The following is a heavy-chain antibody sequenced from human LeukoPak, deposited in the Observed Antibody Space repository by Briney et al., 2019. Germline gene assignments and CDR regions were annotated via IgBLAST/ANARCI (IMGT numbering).Heavy chain of an antibody. V-gene: IGHV3-53*04. CDR3: ARDSTDGGSYRLE. D-gene: IGHD3-16*02. Sequence: GGSLRLSCAASGFTVRTNYMSWIRQAPGRGLEWVSIIHASGNTYYAESVKGRFTISRHSSDNMLYLQMNSLRPDDTAIYYCARDSTDGGSYRLEWGQGTLVTASS. CDR2: IHASGNT. J-gene: IGHJ4*02. CDR1: GFTVRTNY.